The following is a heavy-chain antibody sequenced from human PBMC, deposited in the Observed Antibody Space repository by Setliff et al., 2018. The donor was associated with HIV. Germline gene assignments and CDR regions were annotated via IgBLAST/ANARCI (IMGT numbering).Heavy chain of an antibody. CDR2: INVGKGDT. D-gene: IGHD3-3*01. J-gene: IGHJ4*02. CDR3: ARGGFGVVIIERLGVDY. CDR1: GYTFTTYS. Sequence: ASVKVSCKAFGYTFTTYSIHWVRQAPGQSLEWMGWINVGKGDTKYSQDLQGRVTITRDTSASTAYMELNSLRAEDTAVYYCARGGFGVVIIERLGVDYWGQG. V-gene: IGHV1-3*03.